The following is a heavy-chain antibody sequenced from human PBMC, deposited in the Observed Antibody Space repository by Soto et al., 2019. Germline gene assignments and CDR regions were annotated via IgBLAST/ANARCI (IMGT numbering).Heavy chain of an antibody. CDR3: ARLNGYCISTNCHSYYGMDV. J-gene: IGHJ6*02. V-gene: IGHV4-39*01. D-gene: IGHD2-2*01. CDR1: GGSVSSSSYS. CDR2: IYSSENT. Sequence: AETLSLTCTVSGGSVSSSSYSWGWIRQPPGKGLEWIGTIYSSENTFYNPSLMSRVTISVDTSKNQFSLKLSSVTAADTAVYYCARLNGYCISTNCHSYYGMDVWGQGTTVS.